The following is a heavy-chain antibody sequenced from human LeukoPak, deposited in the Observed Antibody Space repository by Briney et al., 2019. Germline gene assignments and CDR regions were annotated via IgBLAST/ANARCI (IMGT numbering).Heavy chain of an antibody. Sequence: GRSPRLSCAAYGFTLSYYALHWVRQAPGKRMERVALISYDGTNEYYADSVKRRFTISRDNSKNTLYLQMHSLTTEDTAVYYCARDGTEWLRPSNWFDPWGQGTLVTVSS. V-gene: IGHV3-30*04. CDR1: GFTLSYYA. CDR3: ARDGTEWLRPSNWFDP. J-gene: IGHJ5*02. D-gene: IGHD3-3*01. CDR2: ISYDGTNE.